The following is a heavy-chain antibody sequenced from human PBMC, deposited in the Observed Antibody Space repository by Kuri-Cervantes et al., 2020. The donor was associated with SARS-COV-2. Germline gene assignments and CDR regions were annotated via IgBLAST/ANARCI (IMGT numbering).Heavy chain of an antibody. Sequence: GGSLRLSCAASGFTFSSYAMRWVRQAPGKGLEWVSTISNSGGSTYYADSVKGRSTISRDNSKNTLYLQMNSLRADDTAVYYCAKSMSIAAPASDYWGQGTLVTVSS. V-gene: IGHV3-23*01. CDR3: AKSMSIAAPASDY. CDR2: ISNSGGST. CDR1: GFTFSSYA. D-gene: IGHD6-13*01. J-gene: IGHJ4*02.